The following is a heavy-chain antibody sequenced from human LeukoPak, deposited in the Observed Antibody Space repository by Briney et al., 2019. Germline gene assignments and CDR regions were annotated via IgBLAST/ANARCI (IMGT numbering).Heavy chain of an antibody. CDR3: AKGLVLRFLEWSIADDAFDI. CDR2: ISGSGGST. CDR1: GFTFSSYA. D-gene: IGHD3-3*01. J-gene: IGHJ3*02. V-gene: IGHV3-23*01. Sequence: GGSLRLSCAASGFTFSSYAMSWVRQAPGKGLEGVSAISGSGGSTYYADSVKGRFTISRDNSKNTLYLQMNSLRAEDTAVYYCAKGLVLRFLEWSIADDAFDIWGQGTMVTVSS.